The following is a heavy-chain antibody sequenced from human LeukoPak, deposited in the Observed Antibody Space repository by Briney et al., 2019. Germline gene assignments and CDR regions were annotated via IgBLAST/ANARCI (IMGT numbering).Heavy chain of an antibody. CDR1: GYTFTGYY. V-gene: IGHV1-2*02. CDR3: ARHDYGDYVGYFDY. Sequence: ASVKVSCKASGYTFTGYYMHWVRQAPGQGLEWMGWINPNSGGTNYAQKFQGSVTMTRDTSISTAYMELSRLRSDDTAVYYCARHDYGDYVGYFDYWGQGTLVTVSS. J-gene: IGHJ4*02. D-gene: IGHD4-17*01. CDR2: INPNSGGT.